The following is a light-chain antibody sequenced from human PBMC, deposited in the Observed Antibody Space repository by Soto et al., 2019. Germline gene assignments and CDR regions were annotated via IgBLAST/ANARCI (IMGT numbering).Light chain of an antibody. CDR1: QNILYNSNNKNY. Sequence: DIVMTQSPDSLAVSLGERATINCKSSQNILYNSNNKNYLAWYQQKAGQPPKLLIYWASTRESGVPDRFSGSGSGTDFTLTISSLQAEDMAVYYCQQYYVTPLTFGGGTKVEI. CDR3: QQYYVTPLT. CDR2: WAS. J-gene: IGKJ4*01. V-gene: IGKV4-1*01.